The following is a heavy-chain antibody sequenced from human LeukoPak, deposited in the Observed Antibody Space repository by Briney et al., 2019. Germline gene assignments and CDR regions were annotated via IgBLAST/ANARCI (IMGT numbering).Heavy chain of an antibody. CDR3: VKLVGVGELFWGHFLEDF. Sequence: GGSLRLSCAASGFTFSSYAMSWVRQAPGKGLEWVSAISGSGGSTSYADSVKGRFTISRDNSKNTLYLQMNSLRAGDTAVYYCVKLVGVGELFWGHFLEDFWGQGTLVTVSS. J-gene: IGHJ4*02. D-gene: IGHD3-10*01. CDR2: ISGSGGST. V-gene: IGHV3-23*01. CDR1: GFTFSSYA.